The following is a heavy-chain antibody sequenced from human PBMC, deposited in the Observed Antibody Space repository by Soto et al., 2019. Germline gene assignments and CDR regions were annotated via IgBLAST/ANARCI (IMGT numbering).Heavy chain of an antibody. J-gene: IGHJ6*02. Sequence: GGSLRLSCAASGFTFSNAWMSWVRQAPGKGLEWVGRIKSKTDGGTTDYAAPVKGRFTISRDDSKNTLYLQMNSLKTEDTAVYYCTTDKNYYGSGSYRYYYYGMDVWGQGTTVTVPS. V-gene: IGHV3-15*01. CDR2: IKSKTDGGTT. CDR1: GFTFSNAW. CDR3: TTDKNYYGSGSYRYYYYGMDV. D-gene: IGHD3-10*01.